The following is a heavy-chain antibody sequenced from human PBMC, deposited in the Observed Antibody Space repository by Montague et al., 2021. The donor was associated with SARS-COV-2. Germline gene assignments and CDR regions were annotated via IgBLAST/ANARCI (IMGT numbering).Heavy chain of an antibody. Sequence: SETLSLTCTVSGSISGYYWTWIRQSAGKGPEWIGRISSSGGIDYNTSLKSRVTMSLDTSKIQLSLKLSSVTAADTAVYYCARDGYSSGWNGLHWFDPWGQGTLVTVSS. D-gene: IGHD6-25*01. CDR1: GSISGYY. J-gene: IGHJ5*02. CDR3: ARDGYSSGWNGLHWFDP. CDR2: ISSSGGI. V-gene: IGHV4-4*07.